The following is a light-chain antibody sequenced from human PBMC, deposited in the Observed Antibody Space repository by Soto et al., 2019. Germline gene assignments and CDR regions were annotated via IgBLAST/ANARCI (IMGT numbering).Light chain of an antibody. Sequence: DIQMTQSPSSLAASVGDRVTITCRASQAISNYLAWYQQKPGEVPKVLIYGASTLQSGVPSRFSGSGSGTAFTLTISRLQPADVANYYCQKYNTAAFPFGPGTKVEI. CDR3: QKYNTAAFP. J-gene: IGKJ3*01. V-gene: IGKV1-27*01. CDR2: GAS. CDR1: QAISNY.